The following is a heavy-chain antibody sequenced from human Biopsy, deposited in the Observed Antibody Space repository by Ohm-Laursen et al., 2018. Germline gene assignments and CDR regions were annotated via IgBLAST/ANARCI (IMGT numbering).Heavy chain of an antibody. CDR2: IIPMFGTA. J-gene: IGHJ1*01. Sequence: GSSVKVSCKASGGTLINYAISWVRQAPGQGLEWMGGIIPMFGTANYAQMFQGRVTVAADTSTSTATMELRSLRSDDTAVYYCATKLTGYFHHWGQGTLVIVSS. CDR1: GGTLINYA. D-gene: IGHD3-9*01. CDR3: ATKLTGYFHH. V-gene: IGHV1-69*06.